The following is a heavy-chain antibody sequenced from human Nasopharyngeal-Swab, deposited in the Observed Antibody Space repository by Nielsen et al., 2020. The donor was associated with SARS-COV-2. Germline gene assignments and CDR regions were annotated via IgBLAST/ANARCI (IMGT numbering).Heavy chain of an antibody. V-gene: IGHV3-23*01. Sequence: GGSLRLSCAASGLTFSSDSMNWVRQAPGKGLEWVSAISASGVTTYYADSVKGRFTISRDHSKSTLYLQMDSLRAEDTAAYYCAKDLNSNFLNYMDVCGKWTTVSVSS. J-gene: IGHJ6*03. CDR1: GLTFSSDS. CDR2: ISASGVTT. CDR3: AKDLNSNFLNYMDV. D-gene: IGHD4-11*01.